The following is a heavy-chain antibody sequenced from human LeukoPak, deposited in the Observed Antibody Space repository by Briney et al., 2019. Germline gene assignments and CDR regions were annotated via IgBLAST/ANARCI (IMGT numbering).Heavy chain of an antibody. D-gene: IGHD3-10*01. CDR2: ISGSGDTI. CDR3: ARDLHYYGSGP. J-gene: IGHJ5*02. V-gene: IGHV3-48*01. CDR1: GFTFSRYS. Sequence: GGSLRLSCAASGFTFSRYSMNWVRQAPGKGLEWVSYISGSGDTIYSADSVKGRFAVSRDNAKNSLYLQMESLRVEDTAVYYCARDLHYYGSGPWGQGTLVTVSS.